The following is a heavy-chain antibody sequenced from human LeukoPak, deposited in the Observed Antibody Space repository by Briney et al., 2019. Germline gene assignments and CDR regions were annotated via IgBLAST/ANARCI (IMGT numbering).Heavy chain of an antibody. J-gene: IGHJ6*03. CDR3: ARSLRVQGVPDYMDV. CDR2: IHKSAIT. Sequence: GGSLRLSCAASGFTVSSNYMTWVRQAPGKGLEWVSVIHKSAITYYADIVKGRFTISRDNSKNIVFLQMNSLRAEDTAVYYCARSLRVQGVPDYMDVWGRGTTVTISS. D-gene: IGHD3-10*01. V-gene: IGHV3-53*01. CDR1: GFTVSSNY.